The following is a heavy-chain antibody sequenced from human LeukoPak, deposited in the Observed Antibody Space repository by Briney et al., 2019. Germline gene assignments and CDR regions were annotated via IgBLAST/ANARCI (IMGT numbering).Heavy chain of an antibody. CDR1: GYTFTGYY. D-gene: IGHD6-19*01. V-gene: IGHV1-2*02. Sequence: ASVKVSCKASGYTFTGYYMHWVRQAPGQGLEWMGWINPNSGGTNYAQKFQGRVTMTRDTSISTAYMELSRPRSDDTAVYYCARDRSGWYNWFDPWGQGTLVTVSS. CDR2: INPNSGGT. CDR3: ARDRSGWYNWFDP. J-gene: IGHJ5*02.